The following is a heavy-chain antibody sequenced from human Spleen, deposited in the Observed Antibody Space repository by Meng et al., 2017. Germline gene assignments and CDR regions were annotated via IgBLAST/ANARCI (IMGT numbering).Heavy chain of an antibody. J-gene: IGHJ4*02. V-gene: IGHV3-7*01. D-gene: IGHD4-17*01. Sequence: GESLKISCAASGFTFSSYWMSWVRQAPGKGLEWVANIKQDGSEKYYVDSVKGRFTISRDNAKNSLYLQMNSLRAEDTAVYYCARARGWDRVAVTTDYFDYWGQGTRVTVSS. CDR3: ARARGWDRVAVTTDYFDY. CDR1: GFTFSSYW. CDR2: IKQDGSEK.